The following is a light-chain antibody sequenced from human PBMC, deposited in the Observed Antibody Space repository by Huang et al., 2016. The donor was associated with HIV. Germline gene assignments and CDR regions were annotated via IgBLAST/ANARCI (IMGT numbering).Light chain of an antibody. CDR3: QQSYSLPLYT. J-gene: IGKJ2*01. V-gene: IGKV1-39*01. Sequence: DIQMTQSPSSLSASVGDRVTITCRASENINRYLNWYQHKPGMAPKLLIYAASTLQRGVPSRFSGSGSGTDFTLTISSLQPDDVAVYFCQQSYSLPLYTFGQGTKLEI. CDR2: AAS. CDR1: ENINRY.